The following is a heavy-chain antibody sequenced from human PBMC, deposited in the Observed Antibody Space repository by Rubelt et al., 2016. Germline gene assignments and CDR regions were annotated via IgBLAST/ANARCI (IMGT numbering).Heavy chain of an antibody. CDR3: ARDGYNDIWGFFDY. CDR1: GGTFSSYD. J-gene: IGHJ4*02. V-gene: IGHV1-69*04. CDR2: IIPILGIA. Sequence: QVQLVQSGAEVKKPGSSVKVSCKASGGTFSSYDISWVRQAPGQGLEWMGRIIPILGIANYAQKFQGRVTITADKSTSTAYMERSSLRSEDTAVYYCARDGYNDIWGFFDYWGQGTLVTVSS. D-gene: IGHD5-24*01.